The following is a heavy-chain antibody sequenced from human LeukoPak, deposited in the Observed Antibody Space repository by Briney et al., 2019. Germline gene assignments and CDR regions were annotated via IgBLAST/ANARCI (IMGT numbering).Heavy chain of an antibody. CDR3: ARHFPGGYWNFDL. CDR1: GGSISSYY. J-gene: IGHJ2*01. Sequence: KASETLSLTCTVSGGSISSYYWSWIRQPPGKGLEWIGHIYYSGSTGYNPSLKSRVTISVDTPKNQFSLKLSSVTAADTAVYYCARHFPGGYWNFDLWGRGTLVTVSS. V-gene: IGHV4-59*01. D-gene: IGHD3-16*01. CDR2: IYYSGST.